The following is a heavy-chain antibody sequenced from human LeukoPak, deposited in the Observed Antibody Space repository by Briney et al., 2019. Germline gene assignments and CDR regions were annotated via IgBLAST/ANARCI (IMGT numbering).Heavy chain of an antibody. J-gene: IGHJ6*02. CDR2: TYYRSKWYN. Sequence: SQTLSLTCAISGDSVSSNSAAWNWIRQSPSRGLEWLGRTYYRSKWYNDYAVSVKSRITINPDTSKNQFSLQLNSVTPEDTAVYYCAGDRRESSSPEDYYYYGMDVWGQGTTVTVSS. D-gene: IGHD6-6*01. V-gene: IGHV6-1*01. CDR3: AGDRRESSSPEDYYYYGMDV. CDR1: GDSVSSNSAA.